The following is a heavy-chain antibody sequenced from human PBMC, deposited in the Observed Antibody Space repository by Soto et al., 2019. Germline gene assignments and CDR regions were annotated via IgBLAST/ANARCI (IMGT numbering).Heavy chain of an antibody. CDR3: VRGRYGSEIH. J-gene: IGHJ4*02. D-gene: IGHD3-10*01. Sequence: DVRLVESGGGLVQPGGSLRLSCAAFGFTVSSNYMTWVRLAPGKGLEWVSLVYSGGATHYAASVKGRFTISTHSSQNTLFLQMNSLRTEDTATYSCVRGRYGSEIHWGQGTKVTVSS. CDR2: VYSGGAT. V-gene: IGHV3-53*04. CDR1: GFTVSSNY.